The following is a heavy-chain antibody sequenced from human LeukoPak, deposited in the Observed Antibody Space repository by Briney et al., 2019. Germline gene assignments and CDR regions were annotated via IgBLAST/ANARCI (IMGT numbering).Heavy chain of an antibody. CDR3: ARRSGSDALDI. Sequence: GESLQISCKGSGYSFTSYRIAWVRQMPGKGLEWMGIIYPGDSYTTYSPSFQGQVTISADKSISTAYLQWRSLKASDTAMYYCARRSGSDALDIWGQGTMVTVSS. CDR1: GYSFTSYR. J-gene: IGHJ3*02. CDR2: IYPGDSYT. V-gene: IGHV5-51*01. D-gene: IGHD3-10*01.